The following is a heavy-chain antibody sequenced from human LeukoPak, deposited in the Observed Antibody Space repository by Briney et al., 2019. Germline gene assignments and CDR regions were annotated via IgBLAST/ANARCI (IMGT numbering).Heavy chain of an antibody. CDR1: GFTFSSYS. Sequence: GGSLRLSCAASGFTFSSYSMSWVRQAPGKGLEWVSSISSSSSYIYHADSVKGRFTISRDNAKNSLYLQMNSLRAEDTAVYYCARATSCYSWGQGTLVTVSS. J-gene: IGHJ5*02. CDR3: ARATSCYS. V-gene: IGHV3-21*01. D-gene: IGHD2-2*01. CDR2: ISSSSSYI.